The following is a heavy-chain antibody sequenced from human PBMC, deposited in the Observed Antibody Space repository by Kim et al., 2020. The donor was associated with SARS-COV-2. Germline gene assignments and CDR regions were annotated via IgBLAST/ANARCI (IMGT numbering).Heavy chain of an antibody. CDR1: GFTFSTYS. J-gene: IGHJ5*02. CDR3: ARALDNTSGHYYLSIDP. V-gene: IGHV3-48*01. D-gene: IGHD3-22*01. Sequence: GGSLRLSCAASGFTFSTYSMNWVRQAPGKGLEWVSYINSRSSSIYYADSVKGRFIISRENAKNSLYLQMNSLRGEDTAVYYCARALDNTSGHYYLSIDPWGQGTLVTVSS. CDR2: INSRSSSI.